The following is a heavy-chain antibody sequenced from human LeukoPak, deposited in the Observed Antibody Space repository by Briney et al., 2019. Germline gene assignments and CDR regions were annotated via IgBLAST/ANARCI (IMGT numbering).Heavy chain of an antibody. V-gene: IGHV4-4*07. CDR2: IYRSGRT. D-gene: IGHD2-15*01. J-gene: IGHJ4*02. Sequence: SETLSLTCTVSGASMSNSFWSWIRQPAGKGLEWIGRIYRSGRTNYNPSLKSRVTLSIDTSNNQFSLKLTSVTAADTASYYCARAPAGCGGTCSFDYWGQGTLVTVSS. CDR1: GASMSNSF. CDR3: ARAPAGCGGTCSFDY.